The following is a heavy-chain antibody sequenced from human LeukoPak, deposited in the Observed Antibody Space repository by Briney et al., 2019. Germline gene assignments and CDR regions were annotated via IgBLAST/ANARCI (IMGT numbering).Heavy chain of an antibody. CDR1: GFTVSSNY. V-gene: IGHV3-74*01. CDR3: ARGNSRLDV. J-gene: IGHJ6*02. D-gene: IGHD6-13*01. CDR2: INSDGSST. Sequence: GGSLRLSCAASGFTVSSNYMSWVRQAPGKGLVWVSRINSDGSSTSYADSVKGRFTISRDTAKNTLYLQMNSLRAEDTAVYYCARGNSRLDVWGQGTTVTVSS.